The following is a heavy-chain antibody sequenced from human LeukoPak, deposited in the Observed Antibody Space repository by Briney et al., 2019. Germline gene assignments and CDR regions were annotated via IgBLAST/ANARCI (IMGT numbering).Heavy chain of an antibody. J-gene: IGHJ4*02. CDR2: IYGGGTT. V-gene: IGHV3-53*05. CDR3: ARSGSVVDFDY. CDR1: GFTVSNSY. D-gene: IGHD4-23*01. Sequence: QPGGSLRLSCAASGFTVSNSYMSWVRQAPGKGLEWVSIIYGGGTTYYGDSVKGRFTISRDNSNNTLYLQMNSLRAEDTAVYYCARSGSVVDFDYWGQGTLVTVSS.